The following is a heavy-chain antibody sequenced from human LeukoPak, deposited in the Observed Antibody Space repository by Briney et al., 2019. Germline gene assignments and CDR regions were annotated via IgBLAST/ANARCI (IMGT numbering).Heavy chain of an antibody. CDR1: GGTFSSYA. CDR3: AATTPGYSYGLGY. CDR2: IIPIFGTA. V-gene: IGHV1-69*06. Sequence: ASVKVSCKASGGTFSSYAISWVRQAPGQGLEWMGGIIPIFGTANYAQKFQGRVTITADKSTSTAYMELSSLRSEDTAVYYCAATTPGYSYGLGYWGQGTLVTVSS. D-gene: IGHD5-18*01. J-gene: IGHJ4*02.